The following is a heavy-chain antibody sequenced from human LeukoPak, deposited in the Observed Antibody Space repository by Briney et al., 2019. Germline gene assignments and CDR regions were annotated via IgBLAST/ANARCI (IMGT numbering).Heavy chain of an antibody. CDR1: GYTFTSYY. CDR2: FDPEDGET. J-gene: IGHJ3*02. D-gene: IGHD1-1*01. CDR3: ATEFLEVSAFDI. Sequence: GASVKVSSKASGYTFTSYYMHWVRQAPGKGLEWMGGFDPEDGETIYAQKFQGRVTMTEDTSTDTAYMELSSLRSEDTAVYYCATEFLEVSAFDIWGQGTMVTVSS. V-gene: IGHV1-24*01.